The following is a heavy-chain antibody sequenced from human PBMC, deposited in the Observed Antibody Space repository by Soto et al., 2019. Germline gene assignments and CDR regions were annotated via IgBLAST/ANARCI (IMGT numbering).Heavy chain of an antibody. J-gene: IGHJ3*02. CDR2: IYYNGRT. V-gene: IGHV4-59*01. Sequence: SETLSLTCTVSGGSISTYYWSWIRQSPGKGLEWIGYIYYNGRTNYNPSLKSRITISVNTSANQFSLRLTSVSAADTAVYYCARNIPYCWSGFRLPHDAFDIWGQGIMVTVSS. CDR1: GGSISTYY. D-gene: IGHD3-3*01. CDR3: ARNIPYCWSGFRLPHDAFDI.